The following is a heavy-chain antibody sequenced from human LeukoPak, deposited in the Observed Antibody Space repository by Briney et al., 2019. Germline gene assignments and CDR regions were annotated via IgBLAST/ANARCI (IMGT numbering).Heavy chain of an antibody. Sequence: GGSLRLPCAASGFTLGRYAMYWVRPAPGKGLEWVSGISGSGGSTFYADSVKGRFTISRYNSENTVYLQMNSLRADDTAVYYCAKTTAGYSSGRYPGWPVDYWGQGTLVTVSS. CDR1: GFTLGRYA. CDR3: AKTTAGYSSGRYPGWPVDY. D-gene: IGHD6-19*01. CDR2: ISGSGGST. V-gene: IGHV3-23*01. J-gene: IGHJ4*02.